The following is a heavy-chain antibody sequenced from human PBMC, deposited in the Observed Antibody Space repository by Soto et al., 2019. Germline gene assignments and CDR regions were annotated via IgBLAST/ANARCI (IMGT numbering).Heavy chain of an antibody. Sequence: SETLSLTCAVYGGSFSGYYWSWIRQPPGRGLEWIGEINHSGSTNYNPSLKSRVTISVDTSKNQFSLKLSSVTAADTAVYYCARSRRRPPDYWGQGTLVTVSS. D-gene: IGHD6-25*01. CDR2: INHSGST. J-gene: IGHJ4*02. V-gene: IGHV4-34*01. CDR1: GGSFSGYY. CDR3: ARSRRRPPDY.